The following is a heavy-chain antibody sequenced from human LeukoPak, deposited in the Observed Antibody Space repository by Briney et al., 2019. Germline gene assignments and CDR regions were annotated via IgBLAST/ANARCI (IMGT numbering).Heavy chain of an antibody. V-gene: IGHV3-30-3*01. CDR2: ISYDGSNK. J-gene: IGHJ4*02. CDR1: GFTFSSYA. D-gene: IGHD2/OR15-2a*01. Sequence: GESLRLSCAASGFTFSSYAMHWVRQAPGKGLEWVAVISYDGSNKYYADSVKGRFTISRDNSKNTLYLQMNSLRAEDTAVYYCAREDSMAGGDYFDYWGQGTLVIVSS. CDR3: AREDSMAGGDYFDY.